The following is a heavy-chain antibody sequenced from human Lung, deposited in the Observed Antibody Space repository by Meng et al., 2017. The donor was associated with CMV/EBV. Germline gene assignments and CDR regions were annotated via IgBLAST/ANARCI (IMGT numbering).Heavy chain of an antibody. J-gene: IGHJ4*02. D-gene: IGHD5-18*01. V-gene: IGHV2-5*02. CDR2: LYWDDDK. Sequence: QITLKESGPTLAKPTQPLTLTCSFSGFSLCTSGGSVGWIRQPPGKALDWLALLYWDDDKRYSPSLKSRLTITQDTSKNQVVLTMTNMDPVDTATYYCAHSRGNSYEYFNYWGQGTLVTVSS. CDR1: GFSLCTSGGS. CDR3: AHSRGNSYEYFNY.